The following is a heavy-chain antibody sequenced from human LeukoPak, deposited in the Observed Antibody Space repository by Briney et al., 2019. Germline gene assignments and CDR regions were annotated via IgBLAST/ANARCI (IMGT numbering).Heavy chain of an antibody. Sequence: SETLSLTCAVYGGSFSGDFWSWLRQSPGKGLEWIGEIKHDGSTTYNPSLESRVTMSLDTSTNQISLEMTSVTAADTAIYYCARHTWQWLPDDWGQGTQVTISS. CDR2: IKHDGST. CDR1: GGSFSGDF. V-gene: IGHV4-34*01. CDR3: ARHTWQWLPDD. D-gene: IGHD5-12*01. J-gene: IGHJ4*02.